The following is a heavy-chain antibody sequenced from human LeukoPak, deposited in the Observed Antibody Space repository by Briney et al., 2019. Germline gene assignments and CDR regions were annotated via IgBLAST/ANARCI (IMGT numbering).Heavy chain of an antibody. CDR3: ARRDIVVVPAAIFGAFDI. D-gene: IGHD2-2*02. V-gene: IGHV3-20*04. CDR2: INWNGGST. CDR1: GFTFDDYG. J-gene: IGHJ3*02. Sequence: PGGSLRLSCAASGFTFDDYGMSWVRQAPGKGLKWVSGINWNGGSTGYADSVKGRFTISRDNAKNSLYLQMNSLRAEDTALYYCARRDIVVVPAAIFGAFDIWGQGTMVTVSS.